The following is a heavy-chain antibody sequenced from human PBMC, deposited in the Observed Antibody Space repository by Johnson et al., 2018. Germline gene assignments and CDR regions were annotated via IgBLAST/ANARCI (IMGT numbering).Heavy chain of an antibody. D-gene: IGHD3-16*01. V-gene: IGHV3-74*01. CDR1: GFSISNYW. Sequence: VRLQESGGGLVQPGGSLRLSCAASGFSISNYWMHWVRQPPGKGLVWVSRINGDGSNSGYVDSVKGRFTISRDNAKNTVYLQMNSLGPEDTAVYYCTKDLAHYGAFDIWGQGTMVTISS. J-gene: IGHJ3*02. CDR2: INGDGSNS. CDR3: TKDLAHYGAFDI.